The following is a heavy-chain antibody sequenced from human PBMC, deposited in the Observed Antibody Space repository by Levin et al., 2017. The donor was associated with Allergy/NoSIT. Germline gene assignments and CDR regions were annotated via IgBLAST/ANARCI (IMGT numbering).Heavy chain of an antibody. CDR3: ARFPGSDEFADY. CDR1: GGTFDRFR. J-gene: IGHJ4*02. Sequence: GASVKVSCNASGGTFDRFRFSWVRQAPGQGLEWMGRIIPVLNIANYAQRFQGRVTITADKSTSSIHLELTSLTLEDTAIYYCARFPGSDEFADYWGQGTPVTVSS. CDR2: IIPVLNIA. D-gene: IGHD3-10*01. V-gene: IGHV1-69*02.